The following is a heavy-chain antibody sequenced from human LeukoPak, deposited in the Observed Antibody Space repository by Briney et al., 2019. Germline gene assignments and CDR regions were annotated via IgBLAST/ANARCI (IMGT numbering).Heavy chain of an antibody. CDR2: ISWNSGNI. Sequence: PGRSLRLSCAGSGFTFDDYAMHWVRQTPGKGLEWVSGISWNSGNIAYADFVGGRFTISRDNSKNTLFLQMSSLRAEDTAVYYCAKARYGDNISDGFDTWGQGTMVTVSS. CDR1: GFTFDDYA. CDR3: AKARYGDNISDGFDT. J-gene: IGHJ3*02. V-gene: IGHV3-9*01. D-gene: IGHD4-17*01.